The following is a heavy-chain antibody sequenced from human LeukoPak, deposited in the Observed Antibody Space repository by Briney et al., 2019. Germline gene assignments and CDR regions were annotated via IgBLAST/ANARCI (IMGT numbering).Heavy chain of an antibody. J-gene: IGHJ4*02. Sequence: SETLSLTCTVSGGSISSHYWSWIRQPPGKGLEWIGYIYYSGSTNYNPSLKSRVTISVDTSKNQFSLKLSSVTAADTAVYYCARGYGAAPPPADYWGQGTLVTVSS. CDR2: IYYSGST. CDR3: ARGYGAAPPPADY. D-gene: IGHD4/OR15-4a*01. CDR1: GGSISSHY. V-gene: IGHV4-59*11.